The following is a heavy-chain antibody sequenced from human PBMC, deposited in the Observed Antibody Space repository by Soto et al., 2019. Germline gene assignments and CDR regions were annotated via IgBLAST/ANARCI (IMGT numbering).Heavy chain of an antibody. V-gene: IGHV1-69*13. J-gene: IGHJ4*02. CDR2: IIPIFGTA. CDR1: GGTLSSYA. Sequence: ASVKVSCKASGGTLSSYAISWVRQAPGQGLEWMGGIIPIFGTANYAQKFQGRVTITADESTSTAYMELSSLRSEDTAVYYCARDSSAVAGPVFDYWGQGTLVTVSS. D-gene: IGHD6-19*01. CDR3: ARDSSAVAGPVFDY.